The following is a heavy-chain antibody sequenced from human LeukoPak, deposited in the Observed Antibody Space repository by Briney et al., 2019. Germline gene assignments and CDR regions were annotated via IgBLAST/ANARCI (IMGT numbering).Heavy chain of an antibody. Sequence: RGGSLRLSCAASGFTFSSYEMNWVRQAPGKGLEWVSYISRSGSTRTYADSVKGRFTISRDNAQNSLYLEMNSLRAEDTAVYYCAREIVSAVAGNFDYWGQGTLVTVSS. V-gene: IGHV3-48*03. CDR3: AREIVSAVAGNFDY. D-gene: IGHD6-19*01. J-gene: IGHJ4*02. CDR1: GFTFSSYE. CDR2: ISRSGSTR.